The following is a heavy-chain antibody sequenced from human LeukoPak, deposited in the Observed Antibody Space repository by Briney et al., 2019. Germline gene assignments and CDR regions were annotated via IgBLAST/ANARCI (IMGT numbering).Heavy chain of an antibody. CDR1: GGSISTYY. CDR2: IYISGST. J-gene: IGHJ4*02. V-gene: IGHV4-4*09. D-gene: IGHD3-10*01. Sequence: SETLSLTCTVSGGSISTYYWSWIRQPPGKGLEWIGYIYISGSTDYNPYLKSRVKISLEKSKKKISLNQKYIDGGDTAVYYCARSRGRKVTPFDYWGQGTLVTVSS. CDR3: ARSRGRKVTPFDY.